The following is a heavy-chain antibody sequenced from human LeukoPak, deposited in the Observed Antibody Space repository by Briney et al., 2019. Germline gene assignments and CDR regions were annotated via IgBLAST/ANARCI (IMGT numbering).Heavy chain of an antibody. J-gene: IGHJ4*02. CDR2: INPNSGGT. Sequence: GASVKVSCKASGYTFTGYYMHWVRQAPGQGLEWMGWINPNSGGTNYAQKFQGRVTMTRDTSISTAYMELSRLRSDDTAVYYCARDPAAGTLVFDYWGQGTLVTVSS. CDR3: ARDPAAGTLVFDY. CDR1: GYTFTGYY. V-gene: IGHV1-2*02. D-gene: IGHD6-13*01.